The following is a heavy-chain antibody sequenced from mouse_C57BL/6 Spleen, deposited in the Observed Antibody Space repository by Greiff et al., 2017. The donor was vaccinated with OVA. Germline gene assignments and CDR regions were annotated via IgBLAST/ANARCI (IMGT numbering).Heavy chain of an antibody. CDR3: ARCPYGNYGSMDD. CDR2: IYPGSGNT. CDR1: GYTFTDYY. D-gene: IGHD2-1*01. Sequence: VQLQQSGAELVRPGASVKLSCKASGYTFTDYYINWVKQRPGQGLEWIARIYPGSGNTYYNEKFKGKATLTAEKSSSTAYMQLSSLTYEDSAVYFCARCPYGNYGSMDDWGKGTSVTVSS. V-gene: IGHV1-76*01. J-gene: IGHJ4*01.